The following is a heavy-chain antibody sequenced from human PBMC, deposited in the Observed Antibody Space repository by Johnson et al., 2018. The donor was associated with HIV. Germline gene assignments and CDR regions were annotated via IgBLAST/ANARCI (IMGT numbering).Heavy chain of an antibody. CDR2: IKQDGSEK. CDR3: ARDYRYYYDSSGYYYLDAFDI. J-gene: IGHJ3*02. D-gene: IGHD3-22*01. Sequence: EVQLVESGGGLVQPGGSLRLSCAASGFTFSSYWMSWVRQAPGKGLEWVANIKQDGSEKYYVDSVKGRFTISRDNAKNSLYLQMNSLRDEDTAVYYCARDYRYYYDSSGYYYLDAFDIWGQGTMVTVSS. V-gene: IGHV3-7*04. CDR1: GFTFSSYW.